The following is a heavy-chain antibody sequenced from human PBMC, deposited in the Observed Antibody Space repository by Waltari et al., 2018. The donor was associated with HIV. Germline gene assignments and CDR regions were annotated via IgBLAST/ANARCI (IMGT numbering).Heavy chain of an antibody. Sequence: QVQLQESGPGLVKPSETLSLTCTVSGGSISSYSWSWIRQPPGKGLAWIGYIYYSGSTNYNPSLKSRVTISVDTSKNQFSLKLSSVTAADTAVYYCARGGSGYFMSPPDYWGQGTLVTVSS. V-gene: IGHV4-59*01. CDR3: ARGGSGYFMSPPDY. J-gene: IGHJ4*02. D-gene: IGHD3-22*01. CDR1: GGSISSYS. CDR2: IYYSGST.